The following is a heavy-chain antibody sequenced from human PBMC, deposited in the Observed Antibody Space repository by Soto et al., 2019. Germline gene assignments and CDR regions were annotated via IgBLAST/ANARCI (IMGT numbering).Heavy chain of an antibody. J-gene: IGHJ6*02. CDR3: ARRADGVYYYYYGMDV. CDR2: IIPIFGTA. CDR1: GGTFSSYG. D-gene: IGHD2-8*01. V-gene: IGHV1-69*13. Sequence: ASVKVSCKASGGTFSSYGISWVRQAPGQGLEWMGGIIPIFGTANYAQKFQGRVTITADESTSTAYMKLSSLRSEDTAVYYCARRADGVYYYYYGMDVWGQGTTVTVSS.